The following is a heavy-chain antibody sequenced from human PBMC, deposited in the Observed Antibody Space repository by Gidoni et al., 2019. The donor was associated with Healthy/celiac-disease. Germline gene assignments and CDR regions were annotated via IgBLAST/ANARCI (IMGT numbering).Heavy chain of an antibody. D-gene: IGHD6-13*01. Sequence: EVQLLESGGGLLQPGGSLRPPCAAPGSTFSSYAMNWVRQAPGKGLEWVSAISGSDDNTYYADSVKSRFTISRDNSKNTLYLQMNSLRADDTAVYYCANERGSQYSTWGQGTLVTVSS. J-gene: IGHJ4*02. CDR3: ANERGSQYST. V-gene: IGHV3-23*01. CDR1: GSTFSSYA. CDR2: ISGSDDNT.